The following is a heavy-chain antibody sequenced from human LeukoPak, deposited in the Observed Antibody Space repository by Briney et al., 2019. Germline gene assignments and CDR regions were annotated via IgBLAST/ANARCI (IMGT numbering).Heavy chain of an antibody. CDR1: GGTFSSYA. CDR3: AKGVEWPGYFDL. J-gene: IGHJ2*01. V-gene: IGHV1-69*05. CDR2: IIPIFGTA. D-gene: IGHD3-3*01. Sequence: GSSVKVSCRASGGTFSSYAISWVRQAPGQGLEWMGGIIPIFGTANYAQKFQGRVTITTDESTSTAYMELSSLRAEDTALYYCAKGVEWPGYFDLWGRGTLVTVSS.